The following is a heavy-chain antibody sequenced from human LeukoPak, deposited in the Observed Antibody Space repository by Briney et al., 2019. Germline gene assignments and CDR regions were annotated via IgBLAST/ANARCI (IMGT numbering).Heavy chain of an antibody. V-gene: IGHV4-34*01. J-gene: IGHJ6*03. CDR2: INHSGST. Sequence: SETLSLTCAVFGGSFSGYYWSWIRQPPGKGLERIGEINHSGSTIYNPSFKSRVTISVDTSKNQVSLKLSSVTAADTAVYYCARGRIASGAYYYYMDVWGKGTTVTVSS. D-gene: IGHD2-21*01. CDR1: GGSFSGYY. CDR3: ARGRIASGAYYYYMDV.